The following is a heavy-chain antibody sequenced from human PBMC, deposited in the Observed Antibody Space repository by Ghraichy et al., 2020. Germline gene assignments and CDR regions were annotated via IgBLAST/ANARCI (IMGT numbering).Heavy chain of an antibody. Sequence: SETLSLTCAVYGGSFSGYYWSWIRQPPGKGLEWIGEINHSGSTNYNPSLKSRVTISVDTSKNQFSLKLSSVTAADTAVYYCARGLCSSTSCYANKFRHFDYWGQGTLVTVSS. V-gene: IGHV4-34*01. D-gene: IGHD2-2*01. J-gene: IGHJ4*02. CDR1: GGSFSGYY. CDR3: ARGLCSSTSCYANKFRHFDY. CDR2: INHSGST.